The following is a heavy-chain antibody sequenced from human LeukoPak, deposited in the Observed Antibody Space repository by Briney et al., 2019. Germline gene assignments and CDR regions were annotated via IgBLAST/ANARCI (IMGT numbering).Heavy chain of an antibody. CDR3: ARGAGTSAVGSRNLFDN. CDR2: IREDGNEI. CDR1: GFTFINYW. J-gene: IGHJ4*02. Sequence: PGGSLRLSCAASGFTFINYWLSWVRQAPGKGLEWVANIREDGNEIYYMDSVKGRFTISRDNARNSLSLQMNSLRVGDTAVYYCARGAGTSAVGSRNLFDNWGQGTLVTVSS. D-gene: IGHD6-13*01. V-gene: IGHV3-7*03.